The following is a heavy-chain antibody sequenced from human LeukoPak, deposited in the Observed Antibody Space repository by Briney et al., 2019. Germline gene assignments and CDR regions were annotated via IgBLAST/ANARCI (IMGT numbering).Heavy chain of an antibody. J-gene: IGHJ4*02. CDR1: GFTFGAYD. D-gene: IGHD3-16*01. Sequence: GGSLRLSCAASGFTFGAYDMSWVRQAPGKGLEWVASISGVGRGATYYADSVRGRFTISRDSSKSTLYLQMNSLRAEDTAVYYCVREAYYASGSPPTYYFDSWGQGTLVTVSS. CDR3: VREAYYASGSPPTYYFDS. V-gene: IGHV3-23*01. CDR2: ISGVGRGAT.